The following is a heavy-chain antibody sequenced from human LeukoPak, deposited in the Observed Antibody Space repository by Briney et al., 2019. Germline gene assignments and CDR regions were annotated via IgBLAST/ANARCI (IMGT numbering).Heavy chain of an antibody. J-gene: IGHJ4*02. V-gene: IGHV1-69*13. CDR3: ARSYYDILTGYYKSFDY. Sequence: SVKVSCKASGGTFGSYAISWVRQAPGQGLEWMGGIIPIFGTANYAQKFQGRVTITADESTSTAYMELSSLRSEDTAVYYCARSYYDILTGYYKSFDYWGQGTLVTVSS. CDR1: GGTFGSYA. D-gene: IGHD3-9*01. CDR2: IIPIFGTA.